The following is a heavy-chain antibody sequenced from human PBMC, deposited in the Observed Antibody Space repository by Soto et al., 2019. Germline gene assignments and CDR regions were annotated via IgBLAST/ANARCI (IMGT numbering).Heavy chain of an antibody. J-gene: IGHJ4*02. CDR2: MSRSSRYI. Sequence: LRLSCAASGFTFNSYSMNWVRQAPGKGLEWVSSMSRSSRYIYYADSVKGRFTISRDNAKNSVYLQMNSLRAEDTAVYYCARDGGVAATLANYFDYWGQGTLVTVSS. CDR1: GFTFNSYS. V-gene: IGHV3-21*01. D-gene: IGHD2-15*01. CDR3: ARDGGVAATLANYFDY.